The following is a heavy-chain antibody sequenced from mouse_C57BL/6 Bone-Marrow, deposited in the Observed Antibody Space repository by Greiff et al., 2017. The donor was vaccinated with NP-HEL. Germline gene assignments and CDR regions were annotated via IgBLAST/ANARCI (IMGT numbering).Heavy chain of an antibody. CDR2: IWTGGGT. D-gene: IGHD1-1*01. V-gene: IGHV2-9-1*01. J-gene: IGHJ1*03. CDR3: ASYGSSYPYWYFDV. CDR1: GFSLTSYA. Sequence: VQRVESGPGLVAPSQSLSITCTVSGFSLTSYAISWVRQPPGKGLEWLGVIWTGGGTNYNSALKSRLSISKDNSKSQVFLKMNSLQTDDTARYYCASYGSSYPYWYFDVWGTGTTVTVSS.